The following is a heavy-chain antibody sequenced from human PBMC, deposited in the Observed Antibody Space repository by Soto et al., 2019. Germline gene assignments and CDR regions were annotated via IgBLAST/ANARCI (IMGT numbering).Heavy chain of an antibody. V-gene: IGHV4-31*03. D-gene: IGHD4-17*01. CDR3: ASYYGDYPPLFDY. J-gene: IGHJ4*02. CDR1: GGSISSGGYY. Sequence: SETLSLTCTVSGGSISSGGYYWSWIRQHPGKGLEWIGYIYYSGSTYYNPSLKSRVTISVDTSKNQFSLKLSSVTAADTAVYYCASYYGDYPPLFDYWGQGTLVTVSS. CDR2: IYYSGST.